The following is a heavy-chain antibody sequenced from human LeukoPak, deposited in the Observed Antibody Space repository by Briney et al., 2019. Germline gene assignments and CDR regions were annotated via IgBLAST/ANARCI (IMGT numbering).Heavy chain of an antibody. CDR1: GFTFSSYS. Sequence: PGGSLRLSCAASGFTFSSYSMNWVRQAPGKGLEWVSFISTSSSYIYYVDSVKGRFTISRDNAKNSLYLQMDSLRSEDTAVYYCARDGGWHQGYDYWGQGTLVTVSS. CDR3: ARDGGWHQGYDY. D-gene: IGHD6-19*01. CDR2: ISTSSSYI. J-gene: IGHJ4*02. V-gene: IGHV3-21*01.